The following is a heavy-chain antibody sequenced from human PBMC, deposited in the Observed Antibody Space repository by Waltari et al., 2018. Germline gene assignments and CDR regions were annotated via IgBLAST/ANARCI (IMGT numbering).Heavy chain of an antibody. CDR3: ARPSSGSHNY. CDR2: IYSGGDA. D-gene: IGHD1-26*01. J-gene: IGHJ4*02. Sequence: DVHLVEAGGGLVQPGGSLKLSCATFGFTGGNNYMSCVRQPPGKGLAWVSLIYSGGDAFYADSVKGRFTISRDNSKNTLYLQMNSLSAEDTAVYYCARPSSGSHNYWGRGTLVTVSS. V-gene: IGHV3-66*01. CDR1: GFTGGNNY.